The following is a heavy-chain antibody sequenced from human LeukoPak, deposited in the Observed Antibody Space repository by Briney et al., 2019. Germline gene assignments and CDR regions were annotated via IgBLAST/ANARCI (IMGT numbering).Heavy chain of an antibody. Sequence: GGSLRLSCAASGFTFSSYGMHWVRQAPGKGLEWVAVISYDGSNKYYADSVKGRFTISRDNSKNTLYLQMNSLRAEDTAVYYCAKDTRRGSSKYYYYGMDVWGQGTTVTVSS. CDR1: GFTFSSYG. V-gene: IGHV3-30*18. CDR3: AKDTRRGSSKYYYYGMDV. D-gene: IGHD1-26*01. J-gene: IGHJ6*02. CDR2: ISYDGSNK.